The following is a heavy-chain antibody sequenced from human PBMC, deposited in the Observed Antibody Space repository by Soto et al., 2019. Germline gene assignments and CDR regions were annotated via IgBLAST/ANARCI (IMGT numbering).Heavy chain of an antibody. CDR2: IYSSGGT. D-gene: IGHD6-6*01. Sequence: QVQLQESGPRLVKPSQTLSLSCAVSGGSIISASYSWNWIRQSPGRGLEWIGHIYSSGGTYYNPSLKSRVSISVDTSNNQFSLKLTSVTAADTAVYFCAREDAARIEGWFDAWGQGILVTVSS. V-gene: IGHV4-31*11. CDR3: AREDAARIEGWFDA. CDR1: GGSIISASYS. J-gene: IGHJ5*02.